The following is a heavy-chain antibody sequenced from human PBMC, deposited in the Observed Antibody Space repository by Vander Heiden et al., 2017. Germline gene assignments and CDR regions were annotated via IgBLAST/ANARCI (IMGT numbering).Heavy chain of an antibody. J-gene: IGHJ3*02. CDR1: GGSIDSSSYY. Sequence: QLHLQESGPGLAKPSETLSLTCTVSGGSIDSSSYYWGWIRQSPGRGLQWIGNIYYNGRTYYNPSLKSRVTISVDTSKKQFSLNLSSVTVTDTAVYYCARRNYYGSGSHGSSFDIWGQGTTVTVSA. D-gene: IGHD3-10*01. V-gene: IGHV4-39*01. CDR3: ARRNYYGSGSHGSSFDI. CDR2: IYYNGRT.